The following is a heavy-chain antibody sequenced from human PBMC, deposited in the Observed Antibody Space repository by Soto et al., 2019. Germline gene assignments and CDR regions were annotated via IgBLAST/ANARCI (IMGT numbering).Heavy chain of an antibody. CDR2: INHSGST. CDR3: ARGSRMVWGVIPRHNWFDP. D-gene: IGHD3-10*01. Sequence: SETLSLTCAVYGGSFSGYYWSWIRQPPGKGLEWIGEINHSGSTNYNPSLKSRVTISVDTSKNQFSLKLSSVTAADTAVYYCARGSRMVWGVIPRHNWFDPWGQGTLVTVSS. J-gene: IGHJ5*02. V-gene: IGHV4-34*01. CDR1: GGSFSGYY.